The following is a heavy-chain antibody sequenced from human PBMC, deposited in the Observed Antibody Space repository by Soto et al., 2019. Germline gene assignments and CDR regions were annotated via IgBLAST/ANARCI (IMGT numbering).Heavy chain of an antibody. CDR3: ALLTLNYCISTSCYVDY. CDR2: IIPIFGTA. J-gene: IGHJ4*02. CDR1: GGTFSSYA. D-gene: IGHD2-2*01. V-gene: IGHV1-69*12. Sequence: QVQLVQSGAEVKKPESSVKVSCKASGGTFSSYAISWVRQAPGQGLECMGGIIPIFGTAKYAKKFQGRVTITADESTSTAYMELSSLRSEDTAVYYCALLTLNYCISTSCYVDYWGQGTLVTVSS.